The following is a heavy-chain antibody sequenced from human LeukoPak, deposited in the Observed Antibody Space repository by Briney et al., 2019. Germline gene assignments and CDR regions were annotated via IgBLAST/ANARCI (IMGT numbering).Heavy chain of an antibody. CDR3: ATLGDYGAQRVFDY. CDR1: GGSFSGYY. J-gene: IGHJ4*02. V-gene: IGHV4-34*01. D-gene: IGHD4-17*01. CDR2: INHSGST. Sequence: PSETLSLTCAVYGGSFSGYYWSWIRQPPGKGLEWIGEINHSGSTNYNPSLKSRVTISVDTSKNQFSLKLSSVAAADTAVYYCATLGDYGAQRVFDYWGQGTLVTVSS.